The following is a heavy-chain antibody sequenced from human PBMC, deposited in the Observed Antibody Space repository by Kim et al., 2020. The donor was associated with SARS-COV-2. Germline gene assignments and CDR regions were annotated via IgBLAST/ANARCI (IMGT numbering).Heavy chain of an antibody. D-gene: IGHD3-10*01. CDR1: GFTFSSYA. V-gene: IGHV3-64D*09. Sequence: GGSLRLSCSASGFTFSSYAMHWVRQAPGKGLEYVSAISSNGGSTYYADSVKGRFTISRDNSKNTLYLQMSSLRAEDTAVYYCVKPVELVPHWLLPAKNDYWGQGTLVTVSS. J-gene: IGHJ4*02. CDR2: ISSNGGST. CDR3: VKPVELVPHWLLPAKNDY.